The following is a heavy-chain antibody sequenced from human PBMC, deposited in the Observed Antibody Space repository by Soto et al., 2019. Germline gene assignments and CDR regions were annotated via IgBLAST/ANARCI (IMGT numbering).Heavy chain of an antibody. D-gene: IGHD6-13*01. CDR1: GYTFTSYL. Sequence: ASVKVSRKASGYTFTSYLISCVLLAPGQGLEWMGWISAYNGNTNYAQKLQGRVTMTTYTSTSTAYMELRSLRSDDTAVYFCARDDAAAGTSGWFDPWGQGTLVTVTS. V-gene: IGHV1-18*01. CDR3: ARDDAAAGTSGWFDP. CDR2: ISAYNGNT. J-gene: IGHJ5*02.